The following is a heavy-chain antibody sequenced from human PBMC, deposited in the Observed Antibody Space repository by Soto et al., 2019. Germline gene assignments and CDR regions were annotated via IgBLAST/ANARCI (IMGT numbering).Heavy chain of an antibody. CDR2: INPNSGGT. CDR3: ARGTVTTSPGYYYYYYMDV. V-gene: IGHV1-2*04. D-gene: IGHD4-4*01. J-gene: IGHJ6*03. CDR1: GYTFTGYY. Sequence: ASVKVSCKASGYTFTGYYMHWVRQAPGQGLEWMGWINPNSGGTNYAQKFQGWVTMTRDTSISTAYMELSRLRSDDTAVYYCARGTVTTSPGYYYYYYMDVWGKGTTVTVSS.